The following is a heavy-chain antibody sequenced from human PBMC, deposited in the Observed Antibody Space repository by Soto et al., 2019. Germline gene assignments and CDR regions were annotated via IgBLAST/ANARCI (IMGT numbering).Heavy chain of an antibody. CDR3: AKGYDFWSGTIDY. V-gene: IGHV3-9*01. CDR2: ISWNSGSI. D-gene: IGHD3-3*01. CDR1: GFTFDDYA. J-gene: IGHJ4*02. Sequence: EVQLVESGGGLVQPGRSLRLSCAASGFTFDDYAMHWVRQAPGKGLEWVSGISWNSGSIGYADSVKGRFTISRDNAKSSLDLQMNSLRAEDTALYYCAKGYDFWSGTIDYWRQGTLVTVSS.